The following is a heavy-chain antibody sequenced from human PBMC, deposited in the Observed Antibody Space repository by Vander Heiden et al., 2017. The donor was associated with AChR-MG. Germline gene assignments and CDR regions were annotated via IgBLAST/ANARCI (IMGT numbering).Heavy chain of an antibody. V-gene: IGHV4-39*01. Sequence: QLQLQESGPGLVKPSETLSLTCTVSGCSISSDSYYWGWIRQPPGKGLEWIGNIYYSGSTYYKSSLKSRVSMSVDTSKNQFSLRLTSVTAADTAAYYCARNVYGDFGKYFDPWGQGTLVTVSS. D-gene: IGHD4-17*01. J-gene: IGHJ5*02. CDR3: ARNVYGDFGKYFDP. CDR1: GCSISSDSYY. CDR2: IYYSGST.